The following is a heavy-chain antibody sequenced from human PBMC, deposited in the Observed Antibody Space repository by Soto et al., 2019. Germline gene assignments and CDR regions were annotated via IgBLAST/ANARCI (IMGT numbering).Heavy chain of an antibody. CDR2: INHVGGT. J-gene: IGHJ5*02. D-gene: IGHD3-16*02. CDR1: GGFLSESY. Sequence: PSETLSLTCAVYGGFLSESYWTWIRQPPGKGLEWIGEINHVGGTNYNPSLKSRVTMSVDTSQNQFSLRLISVTAADTAMYFCVKKRSQLPTSLLWLGPWGQGTTVAVSS. V-gene: IGHV4-34*01. CDR3: VKKRSQLPTSLLWLGP.